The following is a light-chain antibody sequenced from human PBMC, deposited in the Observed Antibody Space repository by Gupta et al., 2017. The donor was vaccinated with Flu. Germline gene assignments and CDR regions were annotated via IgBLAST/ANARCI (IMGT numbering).Light chain of an antibody. CDR3: AAWDDSRSGRV. CDR1: SSNIGSNY. J-gene: IGLJ1*01. V-gene: IGLV1-47*01. Sequence: QSVLTQPPSASGPPGQRVTISCSGSSSNIGSNYVYWYQQLPGPAPKLLIYRNNQRPSRVPDRFSGSKSGTSASLAISGLQAEDEADYYCAAWDDSRSGRVFGTGTKVTVL. CDR2: RNN.